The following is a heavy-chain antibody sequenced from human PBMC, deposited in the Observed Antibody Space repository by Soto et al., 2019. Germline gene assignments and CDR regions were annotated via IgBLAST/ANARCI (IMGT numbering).Heavy chain of an antibody. J-gene: IGHJ5*02. CDR3: ARHEGATWFAP. CDR1: GCASRWFS. CDR2: IDPSDSYT. V-gene: IGHV5-10-1*01. Sequence: GRGSGCASRWFSVSCVRQMPGKGLEWMGKIDPSDSYTNYSPSFQGHVTISADKSVNTAYLEWRSLKASDTSMYYCARHEGATWFAPLV.